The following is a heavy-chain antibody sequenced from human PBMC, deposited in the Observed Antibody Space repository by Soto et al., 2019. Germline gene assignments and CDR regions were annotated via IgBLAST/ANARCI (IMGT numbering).Heavy chain of an antibody. J-gene: IGHJ4*02. CDR1: GFTFGSYA. CDR2: IWYDGSTK. V-gene: IGHV3-33*01. D-gene: IGHD1-26*01. CDR3: ARGGFRNASGFDS. Sequence: QVQLVESGGGVVQSGRSLRLSCAASGFTFGSYAIHWVRQAPGKGLDWVTIIWYDGSTKHYADSVRGRFTISRDNSKNTVYLQMNSLRAKDTAVYYCARGGFRNASGFDSWGQGTPVTVSS.